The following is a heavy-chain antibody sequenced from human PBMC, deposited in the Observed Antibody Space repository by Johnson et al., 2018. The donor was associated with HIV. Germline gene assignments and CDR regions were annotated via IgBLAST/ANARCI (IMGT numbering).Heavy chain of an antibody. CDR1: GFTFDDYT. D-gene: IGHD3-10*01. CDR3: AKDTFSGSYFRAFDAFDI. J-gene: IGHJ3*02. CDR2: ISWDGGST. V-gene: IGHV3-43*01. Sequence: VQLVESGGGLVQPGGSLRLSCAASGFTFDDYTMHWVRQAPGKGLEWVSLISWDGGSTYYADSVKGRFTISRDNSKNSLYLQMNSLRTEDTALYYCAKDTFSGSYFRAFDAFDIWGQGTMVTVSS.